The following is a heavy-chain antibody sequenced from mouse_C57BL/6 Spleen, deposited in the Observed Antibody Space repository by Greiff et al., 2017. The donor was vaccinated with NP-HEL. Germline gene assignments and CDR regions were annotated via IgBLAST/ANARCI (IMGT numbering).Heavy chain of an antibody. CDR1: GFSFNTYA. V-gene: IGHV10-1*01. CDR3: VRHEGVHYYAMDY. J-gene: IGHJ4*01. CDR2: IRSKSNNYAT. Sequence: DVKLVESGGGLVQPKGSLKLSCAASGFSFNTYAMNWVRQAPGKGLEWVARIRSKSNNYATYYADSVKDRFTISRDDSESMLYLQMNNLKTEDTAMYYCVRHEGVHYYAMDYWGQGTSVTVSS.